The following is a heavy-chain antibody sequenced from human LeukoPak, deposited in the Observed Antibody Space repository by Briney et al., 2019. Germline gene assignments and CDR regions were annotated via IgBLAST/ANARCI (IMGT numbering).Heavy chain of an antibody. CDR2: IYSDGTT. D-gene: IGHD4-23*01. J-gene: IGHJ4*02. Sequence: PGGSLRLSCAASGFTVSRNYMSWVRQAPGKGLEWVSLIYSDGTTYYADSLKGRFTISRDNSKNTLYLQMSSLRAEDTAVYYCARRGDGGRSFDYWGQGTLVTVSS. CDR1: GFTVSRNY. V-gene: IGHV3-53*01. CDR3: ARRGDGGRSFDY.